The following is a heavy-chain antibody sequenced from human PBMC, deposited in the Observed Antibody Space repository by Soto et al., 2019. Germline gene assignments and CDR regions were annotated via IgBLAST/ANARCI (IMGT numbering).Heavy chain of an antibody. CDR3: VRDSHGDY. Sequence: EVQLVESGGGLVQLGGSLRLSCAGSGFIFSNYWMHWVRQAPGKGLEWVSRIDHDGPTDYADSVRGRFTISRDNAENTLYLQMNSLRPEDTAVYYCVRDSHGDYWGQGTLVTVSS. J-gene: IGHJ4*02. V-gene: IGHV3-74*01. CDR2: IDHDGPT. CDR1: GFIFSNYW.